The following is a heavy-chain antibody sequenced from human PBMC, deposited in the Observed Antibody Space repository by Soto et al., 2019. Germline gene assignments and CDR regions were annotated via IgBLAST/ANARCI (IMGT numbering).Heavy chain of an antibody. CDR2: IYYSGST. V-gene: IGHV4-59*01. J-gene: IGHJ5*02. Sequence: KPSETLSLTCTVSGGSISSYYWSWIRQPPGKGLEWIGYIYYSGSTNYNPSLKSRVTISVDTSKNQFSLKLSSVTAADTAVYYCARDNCGGECYSNWFDPWGQGTLVTVSS. CDR1: GGSISSYY. CDR3: ARDNCGGECYSNWFDP. D-gene: IGHD2-21*01.